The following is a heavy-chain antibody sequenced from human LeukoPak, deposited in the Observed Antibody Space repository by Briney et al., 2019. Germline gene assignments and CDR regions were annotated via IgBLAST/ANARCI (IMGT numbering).Heavy chain of an antibody. CDR3: ARIAAYYYDSSGYYYEYYFDY. V-gene: IGHV4-59*01. Sequence: PSETLSLTCAVYGGSFSGYYWSWIRQPPGKGLEWIGYIYYSGSTNYNPSLKSRVTISVDTSKNQFSLKLSSVTAADTAVYYCARIAAYYYDSSGYYYEYYFDYWGQGTLVTVSS. D-gene: IGHD3-22*01. J-gene: IGHJ4*02. CDR2: IYYSGST. CDR1: GGSFSGYY.